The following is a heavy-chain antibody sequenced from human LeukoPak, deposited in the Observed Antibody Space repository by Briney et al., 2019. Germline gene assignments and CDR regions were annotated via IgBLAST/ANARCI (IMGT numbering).Heavy chain of an antibody. J-gene: IGHJ4*02. D-gene: IGHD1-26*01. Sequence: GGSLRLSCAASGFTFSTYAMTWVRQAPGKGLEWVSAVSSSGDTYYAGSVKGRFTISRDNSKNTLYLQINSLRAEDTAVYYCAKDAVGGTAYYFDNWGQGTLVTVSS. CDR1: GFTFSTYA. CDR3: AKDAVGGTAYYFDN. V-gene: IGHV3-23*01. CDR2: VSSSGDT.